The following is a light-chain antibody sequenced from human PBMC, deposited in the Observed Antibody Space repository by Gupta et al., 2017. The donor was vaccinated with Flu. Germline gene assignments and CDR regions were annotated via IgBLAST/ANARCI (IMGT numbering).Light chain of an antibody. CDR1: QTISSY. CDR2: AAS. V-gene: IGKV1-39*01. J-gene: IGKJ3*01. CDR3: QQSYNTPFT. Sequence: DIQMTQSPSSLSASVGDRVSITCRASQTISSYLNWYQQKPGKAPKLLIYAASSLQSGVPSRFSGRGPGTDFTLIISSLQPEDFATYYCQQSYNTPFTFGPGTKVDIK.